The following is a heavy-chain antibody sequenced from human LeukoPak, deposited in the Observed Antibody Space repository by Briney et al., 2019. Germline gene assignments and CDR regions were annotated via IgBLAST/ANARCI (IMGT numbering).Heavy chain of an antibody. J-gene: IGHJ5*02. CDR3: AREVSREKYGSGSYYRFDP. V-gene: IGHV3-23*01. CDR2: ISGSGGST. CDR1: GFTFSSYG. D-gene: IGHD3-10*01. Sequence: GGSLRLPCAASGFTFSSYGMSWVRQAPGKGLEWVSAISGSGGSTYYADSVKGRFTISRDNSKNTLYLQMNSLRAEDTAVYYCAREVSREKYGSGSYYRFDPWGQGTLVTVSS.